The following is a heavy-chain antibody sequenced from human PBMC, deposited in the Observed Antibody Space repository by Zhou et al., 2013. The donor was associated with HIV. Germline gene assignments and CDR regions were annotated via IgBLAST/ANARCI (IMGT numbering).Heavy chain of an antibody. CDR3: ARGGVLGRSYYYYGMDV. CDR2: IYTSGST. J-gene: IGHJ6*02. CDR1: GGSISNYY. D-gene: IGHD7-27*01. V-gene: IGHV4-4*07. Sequence: VQLQESGPGLVKPSETLSLTCTVSGGSISNYYWTWIRQPAGKGLEWIGRIYTSGSTNYSPSLNSRVTMSVDTSKNQFSLKLSSVTAADTAVYYCARGGVLGRSYYYYGMDVWGQGITVTVSS.